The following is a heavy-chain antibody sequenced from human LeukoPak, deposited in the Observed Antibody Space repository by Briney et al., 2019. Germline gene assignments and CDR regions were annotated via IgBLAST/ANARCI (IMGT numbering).Heavy chain of an antibody. CDR2: FDPEDGET. D-gene: IGHD2-21*02. Sequence: ASVKVSCKVSGYTLTELSMHWVRQAPGKGLEWMGGFDPEDGETIYAQKFQGRVTMTEDTSTDTAYMELSSLRSEDTAVYYCATDVTTATPKGFDYWGQGTLATVSS. J-gene: IGHJ4*02. CDR3: ATDVTTATPKGFDY. V-gene: IGHV1-24*01. CDR1: GYTLTELS.